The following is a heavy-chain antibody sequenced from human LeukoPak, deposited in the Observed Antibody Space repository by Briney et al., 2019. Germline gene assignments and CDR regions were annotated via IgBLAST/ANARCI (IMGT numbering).Heavy chain of an antibody. CDR2: INSDGSST. J-gene: IGHJ4*02. CDR3: ARVVYSIGWGFDY. V-gene: IGHV3-74*01. Sequence: GGSLRLSCAASGFTFSSYWMHCVRQAPGKGLVWVSRINSDGSSTSYADSVKGRFTISRDNAKNTLYLQMNSLRAEDTAVYYCARVVYSIGWGFDYWGQGTLVTVSS. D-gene: IGHD6-19*01. CDR1: GFTFSSYW.